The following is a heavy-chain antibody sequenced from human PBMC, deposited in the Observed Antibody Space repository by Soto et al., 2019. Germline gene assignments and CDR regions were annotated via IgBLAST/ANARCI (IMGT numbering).Heavy chain of an antibody. Sequence: QVQLQESGPGLVKPSQTLSLTCTVSGGSISSGGYYWSWIRQHPGQGLEWIGYIYYSGSTYYNPSLKSRVTIAVDTPKNQFSLKRSSVTAADTSVYYCARLDYGDNIDYWGQGTLVNVSS. J-gene: IGHJ4*02. D-gene: IGHD4-17*01. CDR1: GGSISSGGYY. CDR3: ARLDYGDNIDY. CDR2: IYYSGST. V-gene: IGHV4-31*03.